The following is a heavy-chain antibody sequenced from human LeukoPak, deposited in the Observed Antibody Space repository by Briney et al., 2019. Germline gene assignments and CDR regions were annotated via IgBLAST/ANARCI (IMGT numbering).Heavy chain of an antibody. V-gene: IGHV3-23*01. D-gene: IGHD1-26*01. CDR1: GFTFSSYA. CDR2: ISNSGVST. J-gene: IGHJ4*02. Sequence: GGSLRLSCAASGFTFSSYAMSWVRQAPGKGLEWVSAISNSGVSTYYADSVKGRFTISRDTSKNTLYLQMNSLRAEDTALYYCAKGMRWELPFDYWGQGTLVTVSS. CDR3: AKGMRWELPFDY.